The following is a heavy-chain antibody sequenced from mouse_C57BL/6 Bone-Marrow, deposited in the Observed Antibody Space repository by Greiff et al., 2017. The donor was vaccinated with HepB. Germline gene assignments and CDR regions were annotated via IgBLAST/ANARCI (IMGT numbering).Heavy chain of an antibody. J-gene: IGHJ2*01. CDR1: GYTFTSYW. D-gene: IGHD1-1*01. Sequence: QVQLQQPGTELVKPGASVKLSCKASGYTFTSYWMHWVKQRPGQGLEWIGNINPSNGGTNYNEKFKSKATLTVDKSSSTAYMQLSSLTYEDAAVYYYSRFVPFITTVVADYWGQGTTLTVSS. CDR2: INPSNGGT. CDR3: SRFVPFITTVVADY. V-gene: IGHV1-53*01.